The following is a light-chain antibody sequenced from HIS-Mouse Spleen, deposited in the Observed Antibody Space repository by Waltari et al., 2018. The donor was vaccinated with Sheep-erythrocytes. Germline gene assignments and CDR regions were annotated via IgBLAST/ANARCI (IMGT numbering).Light chain of an antibody. J-gene: IGKJ4*01. CDR2: WAS. CDR3: QQYYSTLT. V-gene: IGKV4-1*01. CDR1: QSVLSSSNNKNY. Sequence: DIVMTQSPDSLAVSLGERATINCKSSQSVLSSSNNKNYLAWYQQKPGPPPKLLIYWASTRESGVPDRFSGSGSGTDFTLTISSLQAEDVAVYYCQQYYSTLTFGGGTK.